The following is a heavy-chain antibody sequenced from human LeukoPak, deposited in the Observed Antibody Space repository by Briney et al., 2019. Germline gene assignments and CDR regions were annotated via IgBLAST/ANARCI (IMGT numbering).Heavy chain of an antibody. CDR2: SRNKANSYIT. Sequence: PGGSLRLSCAASGFTFDDYAMHWVRQAPGKGLEWVGRSRNKANSYITEYAASVKGRFSISRDDSKNSLYLQMNSLKTDDTAVYYCARALENKNYLGAYWGQGTRVTVSS. CDR3: ARALENKNYLGAY. CDR1: GFTFDDYA. V-gene: IGHV3-72*01. J-gene: IGHJ4*02. D-gene: IGHD1-7*01.